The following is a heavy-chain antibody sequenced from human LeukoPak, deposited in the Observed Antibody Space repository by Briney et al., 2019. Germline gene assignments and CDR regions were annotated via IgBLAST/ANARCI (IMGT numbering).Heavy chain of an antibody. CDR1: GYTFTSYG. D-gene: IGHD2-8*01. V-gene: IGHV1-18*01. Sequence: VASVKVSCKASGYTFTSYGISWVRQAPGQGLEWMGWTSAYNGNTNYAQKLQGRVTMTTDTSTSTAYMELRSLRSDDTAVYYCARDPTYAMVYYGMDVWGQGTTVTVSS. CDR3: ARDPTYAMVYYGMDV. CDR2: TSAYNGNT. J-gene: IGHJ6*02.